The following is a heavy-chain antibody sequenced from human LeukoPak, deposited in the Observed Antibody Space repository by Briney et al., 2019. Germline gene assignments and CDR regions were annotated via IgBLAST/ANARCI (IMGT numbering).Heavy chain of an antibody. Sequence: PGGSLRLSCTASGFTVSSNYMSWVRQAPGKGLEWVSVIYSGGNTYYADSVKGRFTISRDNSKNTLYLQMSSLRAEDTAVYYCVKARGIQLWLPGDYWGQGTLVTVSS. CDR1: GFTVSSNY. CDR2: IYSGGNT. V-gene: IGHV3-66*01. CDR3: VKARGIQLWLPGDY. D-gene: IGHD5-18*01. J-gene: IGHJ4*02.